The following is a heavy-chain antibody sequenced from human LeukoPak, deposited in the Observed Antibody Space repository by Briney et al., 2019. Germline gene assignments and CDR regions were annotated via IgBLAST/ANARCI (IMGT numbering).Heavy chain of an antibody. V-gene: IGHV3-23*01. CDR1: EFTFSSYG. CDR3: ARGKFGELLNYFDY. D-gene: IGHD3-10*01. Sequence: GGSLRLSCAASEFTFSSYGMSWVRQAPGKGLEWVSSISGSGGSTQYADSVQGRFAISRDNSKNTLYLQMNSLRAEDTAVYYCARGKFGELLNYFDYWGQGTLVTVSS. J-gene: IGHJ4*02. CDR2: ISGSGGST.